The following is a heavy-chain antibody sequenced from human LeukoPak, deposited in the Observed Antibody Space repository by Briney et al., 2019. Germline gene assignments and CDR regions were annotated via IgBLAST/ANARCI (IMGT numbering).Heavy chain of an antibody. D-gene: IGHD3-10*01. Sequence: PGGSLRLSCAASGFTLSSYWMSWVRQAPGKGLEWGANIKKDGSEKYYVESVKGRFTISRDNAKNSLYLQMNSLRAEDTAVYYCARGYSSGGCLDYWGQGTLVTVSS. CDR1: GFTLSSYW. CDR3: ARGYSSGGCLDY. J-gene: IGHJ4*02. CDR2: IKKDGSEK. V-gene: IGHV3-7*01.